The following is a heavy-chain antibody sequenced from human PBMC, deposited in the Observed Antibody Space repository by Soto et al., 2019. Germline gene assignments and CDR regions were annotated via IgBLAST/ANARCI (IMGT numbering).Heavy chain of an antibody. CDR3: ARGGDEGPHYFDY. CDR1: GFTFSSYA. Sequence: QVQLVESGGGVVQPGRSLRLSCAASGFTFSSYAMHWVRQAPGKGLEWVAVISYDGSNKYYADSVKGRFTISRDNSKNTLDLQMNSLRAEDTAVYYCARGGDEGPHYFDYWGQGTLVTVSS. D-gene: IGHD3-16*01. V-gene: IGHV3-30-3*01. J-gene: IGHJ4*02. CDR2: ISYDGSNK.